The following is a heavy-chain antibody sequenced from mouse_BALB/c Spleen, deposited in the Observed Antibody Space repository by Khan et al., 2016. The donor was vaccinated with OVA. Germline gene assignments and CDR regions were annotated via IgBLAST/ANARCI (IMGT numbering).Heavy chain of an antibody. CDR1: GYSFTNYV. CDR2: INTYIGEP. CDR3: ARGNSDFDY. J-gene: IGHJ2*01. Sequence: QIQLVQSGPELKKPGETVKISCKASGYSFTNYVMNWVKQAPGKGLKWMGWINTYIGEPTYSDDFKGRFAFSLETSASTAYLQINNLKNEDTATYCCARGNSDFDYWGQGTTLTVSS. V-gene: IGHV9-3-1*01. D-gene: IGHD2-1*01.